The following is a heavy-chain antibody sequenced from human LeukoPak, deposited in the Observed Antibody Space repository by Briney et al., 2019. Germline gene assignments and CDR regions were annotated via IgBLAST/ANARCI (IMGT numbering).Heavy chain of an antibody. CDR2: ISGSGGST. J-gene: IGHJ4*02. Sequence: GGSLRLSCAASGFTFSSYAMSWVRQAPGKGLEWVSAISGSGGSTYYADSVKGRFTISRDNSKNTLYLQMNSLRAEDTAVYCCAKDGNYYDSSGYHDYWGQGTLVTVSS. CDR3: AKDGNYYDSSGYHDY. D-gene: IGHD3-22*01. V-gene: IGHV3-23*01. CDR1: GFTFSSYA.